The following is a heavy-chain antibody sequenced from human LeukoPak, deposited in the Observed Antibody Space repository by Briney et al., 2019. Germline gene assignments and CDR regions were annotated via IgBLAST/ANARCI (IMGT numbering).Heavy chain of an antibody. CDR2: IYYSGST. CDR1: GGSISSSSYS. V-gene: IGHV4-39*01. CDR3: ARVDGIGYCSSTSCLLFDP. J-gene: IGHJ5*02. Sequence: SETLSLTCTVSGGSISSSSYSWDWIRQPPGKGLEWIGSIYYSGSTYYNPSLKSRVTISVDTSKNQFSLKLNSVTAADTAVYYCARVDGIGYCSSTSCLLFDPWGQGTLVTVSS. D-gene: IGHD2-2*01.